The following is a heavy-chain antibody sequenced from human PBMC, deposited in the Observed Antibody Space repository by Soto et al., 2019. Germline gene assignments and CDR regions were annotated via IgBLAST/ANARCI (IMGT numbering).Heavy chain of an antibody. Sequence: SQALSLTCAIPGDTVSSNSAACNWIRQSPSRGLEWLGRTYYRSKGYNDYAVSVKSRIIISPDSSNIDFSLKKNFVTPENTAVYYCARDIGSGHYYYYGMDVWRQGTTVTVSS. CDR1: GDTVSSNSAA. V-gene: IGHV6-1*01. CDR2: TYYRSKGYN. J-gene: IGHJ6*02. CDR3: ARDIGSGHYYYYGMDV. D-gene: IGHD3-3*01.